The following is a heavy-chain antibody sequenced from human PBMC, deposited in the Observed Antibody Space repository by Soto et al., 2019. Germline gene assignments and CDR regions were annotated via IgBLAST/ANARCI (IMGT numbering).Heavy chain of an antibody. V-gene: IGHV4-59*01. CDR1: GGSMTSYH. CDR2: IYNSGST. CDR3: ARMNWPTGP. J-gene: IGHJ5*02. Sequence: SETLSLTCTVSGGSMTSYHWTWIRQPPGKGLEWIGYIYNSGSTNYNPSLKSRVTISVDTSKNQFSLKLSSVTAADTAVYYCARMNWPTGPWGQGTLVTVSS.